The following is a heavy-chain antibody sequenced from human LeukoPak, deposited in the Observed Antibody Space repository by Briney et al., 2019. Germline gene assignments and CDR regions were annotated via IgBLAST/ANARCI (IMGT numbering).Heavy chain of an antibody. CDR1: GYSFTSYW. D-gene: IGHD3-22*01. CDR2: IYPGDSDT. J-gene: IGHJ4*02. V-gene: IGHV5-51*01. Sequence: GESLKISCKGSGYSFTSYWIGWVRQMPGKGLEWMGIIYPGDSDTRDSPSFQGQVTISADKSISTAYLQWSSLKASDTAMYYCAGRGSHTYYYDSSGYHFDYWGQGTLVTVSS. CDR3: AGRGSHTYYYDSSGYHFDY.